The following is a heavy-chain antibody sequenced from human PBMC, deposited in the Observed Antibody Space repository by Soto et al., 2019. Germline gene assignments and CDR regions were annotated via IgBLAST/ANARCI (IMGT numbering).Heavy chain of an antibody. CDR2: IYYSGST. Sequence: SETLSLTCTVSGGSISSYYWSWIRQPPGKGLEWIGYIYYSGSTNYNPSLKSRVTISVDTSKNQFSLKLSSVTAADTAVYYCARYGDYGGVAFDIWGQGTMVTVSS. V-gene: IGHV4-59*01. D-gene: IGHD4-17*01. CDR1: GGSISSYY. J-gene: IGHJ3*02. CDR3: ARYGDYGGVAFDI.